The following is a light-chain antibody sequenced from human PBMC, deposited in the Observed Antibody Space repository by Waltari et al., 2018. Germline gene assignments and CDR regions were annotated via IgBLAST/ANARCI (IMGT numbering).Light chain of an antibody. J-gene: IGLJ3*02. CDR1: SNDVGGYNY. Sequence: QSALTQPRSVSGSPGQSVTISCTGTSNDVGGYNYVSWYQQHPDKAPKLIICDINKRPSGVPDRFSGSKSGNTASLTIVGLQAEDDADYYCCSYVGSNTYWVFGGGTKLTVL. V-gene: IGLV2-11*01. CDR3: CSYVGSNTYWV. CDR2: DIN.